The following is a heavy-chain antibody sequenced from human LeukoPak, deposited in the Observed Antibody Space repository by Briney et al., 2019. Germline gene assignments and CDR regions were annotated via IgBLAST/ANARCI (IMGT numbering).Heavy chain of an antibody. J-gene: IGHJ6*02. Sequence: ASVKVSCKASGYTFTSYAMHWVRQAPGQRLEWMGWINAGNGNTKYSQKFQGRVTITRDTYASTAYMELSSLRSEDTAVYYCARDRTTGFIYYYYGMDVWGQGTLVTVSS. V-gene: IGHV1-3*01. CDR3: ARDRTTGFIYYYYGMDV. CDR1: GYTFTSYA. D-gene: IGHD2/OR15-2a*01. CDR2: INAGNGNT.